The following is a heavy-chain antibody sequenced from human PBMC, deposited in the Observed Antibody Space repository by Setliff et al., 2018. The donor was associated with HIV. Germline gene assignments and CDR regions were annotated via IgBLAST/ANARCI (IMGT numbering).Heavy chain of an antibody. CDR2: ISAHNGRI. CDR3: ARGLAVAGKSYYDYYYMDV. CDR1: GYTFSDYG. D-gene: IGHD6-19*01. V-gene: IGHV1-18*01. J-gene: IGHJ6*03. Sequence: ASVKVSCKASGYTFSDYGISWVRQAPGQGLEWMGWISAHNGRINYAQKFQGRVTMATDRSTSTAYMELRSLRSDDTAVYYCARGLAVAGKSYYDYYYMDVWGKGTTVTVSS.